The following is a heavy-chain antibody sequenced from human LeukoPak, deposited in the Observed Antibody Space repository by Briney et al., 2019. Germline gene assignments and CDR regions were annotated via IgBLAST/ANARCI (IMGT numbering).Heavy chain of an antibody. D-gene: IGHD3-3*01. Sequence: ASVKVSCKASGYTFTSYYMHWVRQAPGQGLEWRGWINPNSGGTDYAQKFQGRVTMTRDTSISTAYMELSRLRSDDTAVYYCARKTDHYDFWSGYYTAIDYWGQGTLVTVSS. J-gene: IGHJ4*02. V-gene: IGHV1-2*02. CDR3: ARKTDHYDFWSGYYTAIDY. CDR1: GYTFTSYY. CDR2: INPNSGGT.